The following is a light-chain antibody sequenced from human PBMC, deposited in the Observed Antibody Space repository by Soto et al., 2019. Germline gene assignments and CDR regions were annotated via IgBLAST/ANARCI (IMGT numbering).Light chain of an antibody. CDR1: SSDIGESNY. J-gene: IGLJ1*01. CDR3: SSYSSGSTLYV. CDR2: EAS. Sequence: QSVLTQPAPVSGSPGQSITISSTATSSDIGESNYVSWYQQHPGRARRLLIYEASYRPSGVSHRLSGAKFGNTVSLTISGLQAEDEADYHCSSYSSGSTLYVFGTGTKVTGL. V-gene: IGLV2-14*01.